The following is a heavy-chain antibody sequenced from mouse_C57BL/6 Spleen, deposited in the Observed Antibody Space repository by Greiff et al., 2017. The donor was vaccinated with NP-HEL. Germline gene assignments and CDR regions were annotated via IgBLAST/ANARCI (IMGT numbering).Heavy chain of an antibody. CDR2: INPSSGYT. V-gene: IGHV1-4*01. D-gene: IGHD4-1*01. Sequence: QVQLQQSGAELARPGASVKMSCKASGYTFTSYTMHRVKQRPGQGLEWIGYINPSSGYTKYNQKFKDKATLTADKSSSTAYMQLSSLTSEDSAVYYCARTGPGPFDYWGQGTTLTVSS. CDR3: ARTGPGPFDY. CDR1: GYTFTSYT. J-gene: IGHJ2*01.